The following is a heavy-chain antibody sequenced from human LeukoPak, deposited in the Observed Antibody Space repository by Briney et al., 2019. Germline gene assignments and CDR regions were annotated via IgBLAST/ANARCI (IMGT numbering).Heavy chain of an antibody. D-gene: IGHD6-13*01. CDR1: GYTFTSYG. CDR2: ISAYNGNT. V-gene: IGHV1-18*01. CDR3: ARDAQQLVRDNWFDP. J-gene: IGHJ5*02. Sequence: ASVKVSCKASGYTFTSYGISWVRQAPGQGLEWMGWISAYNGNTNYAQKLQGRVTMTTDTSTSTAYMELRSLRSDDTAVYYCARDAQQLVRDNWFDPWGQGTLVTVPS.